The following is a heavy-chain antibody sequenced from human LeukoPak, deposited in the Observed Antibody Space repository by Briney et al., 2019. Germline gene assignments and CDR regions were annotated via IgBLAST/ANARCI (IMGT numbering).Heavy chain of an antibody. Sequence: GGSLRLSCAASGFTFSSYWMSWVRQAPGKGLEWVANIKQDGSEKYYVDSVKGRFTISRDNAKNSLYLQMNSLRAEDTAVYYCARDFSTMVRGVITSDYWGQGTLVTVSS. V-gene: IGHV3-7*01. J-gene: IGHJ4*02. CDR2: IKQDGSEK. CDR1: GFTFSSYW. CDR3: ARDFSTMVRGVITSDY. D-gene: IGHD3-10*01.